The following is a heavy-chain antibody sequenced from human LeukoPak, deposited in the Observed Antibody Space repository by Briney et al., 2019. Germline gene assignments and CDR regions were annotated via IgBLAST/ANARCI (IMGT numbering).Heavy chain of an antibody. Sequence: PSETLSLTSTVSGGSISSYYWSWIRQPPGKGLEWIGYIYYSGSTNYNPSLKSRVTISVDTSKNQFSLKLSSVTAADTAVYYCARKDTAMVTGAFDIWGQGTMVTVSS. CDR3: ARKDTAMVTGAFDI. D-gene: IGHD5-18*01. CDR2: IYYSGST. J-gene: IGHJ3*02. CDR1: GGSISSYY. V-gene: IGHV4-59*01.